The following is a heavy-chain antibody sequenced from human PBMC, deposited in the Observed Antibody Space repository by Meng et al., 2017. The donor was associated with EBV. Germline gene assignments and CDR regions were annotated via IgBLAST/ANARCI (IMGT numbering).Heavy chain of an antibody. CDR1: GGTFRSDA. J-gene: IGHJ4*02. CDR2: LIPMVGAP. D-gene: IGHD3-10*01. CDR3: ASESGRGFTPDY. V-gene: IGHV1-69*01. Sequence: QVQFVESGAEVKEPGSSVKVSCRTSGGTFRSDAVSWVRQAPGQGLEWMGGLIPMVGAPHYAQKFQGRVTIIADESTSTHSMELNSLRSEDTAMYYCASESGRGFTPDYWGQGTLVTVSS.